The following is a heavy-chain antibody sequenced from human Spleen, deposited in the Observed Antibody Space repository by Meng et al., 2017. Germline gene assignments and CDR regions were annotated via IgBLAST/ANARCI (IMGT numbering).Heavy chain of an antibody. Sequence: ASVKVSCKVSGYIFTELAILWVRQAPGKGLEWMGGFDPEDDERLYAQKFQGRVTISMDTSATTAYMDLSSLRSEDTALYYCVRDVRGGAFDYWGQGTMVTVSS. J-gene: IGHJ4*02. CDR2: FDPEDDER. CDR3: VRDVRGGAFDY. V-gene: IGHV1-24*01. D-gene: IGHD1-26*01. CDR1: GYIFTELA.